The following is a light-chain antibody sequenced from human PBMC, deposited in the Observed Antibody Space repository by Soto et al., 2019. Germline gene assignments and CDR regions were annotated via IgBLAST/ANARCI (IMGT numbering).Light chain of an antibody. CDR2: GAS. J-gene: IGKJ4*01. CDR3: QQYNNWPPLT. V-gene: IGKV3-15*01. Sequence: EIRMTQSPAILSVSPGERATLSCRASQTISANLAWYQQRPGQAPRLLIYGASTRATGIPARFSGSGSGTEFTLTISSLHSEDFAVYYCQQYNNWPPLTFGGGTKVDIK. CDR1: QTISAN.